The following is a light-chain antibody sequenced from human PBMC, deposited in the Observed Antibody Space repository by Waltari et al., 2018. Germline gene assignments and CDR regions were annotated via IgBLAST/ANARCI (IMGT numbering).Light chain of an antibody. CDR2: VAS. Sequence: EVVLTQSPGTLSLSPGERAALSCRASQSVSRNYLAWYQQKPGKAPRRLISVASGTATGIPDRFSGSWYGTDFTLTISRLGHEDFAVYDCQQHGSSPYTFGQGTKLEIK. J-gene: IGKJ2*01. CDR1: QSVSRNY. CDR3: QQHGSSPYT. V-gene: IGKV3-20*01.